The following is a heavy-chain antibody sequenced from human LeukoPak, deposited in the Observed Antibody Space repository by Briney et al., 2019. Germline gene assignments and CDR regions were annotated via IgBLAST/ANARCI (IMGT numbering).Heavy chain of an antibody. V-gene: IGHV5-51*01. CDR2: IYPGDSDT. D-gene: IGHD3-10*01. J-gene: IGHJ4*02. CDR1: GLSFTTNW. Sequence: GESLKISCQGSGLSFTTNWIAWVRQMPGKGLEWMGTIYPGDSDTRYSPSFRGQVTISADKSISTTYLQWSSLKASDTAMYYCARHYASGTYYNPLGYWGQGTLVTVSS. CDR3: ARHYASGTYYNPLGY.